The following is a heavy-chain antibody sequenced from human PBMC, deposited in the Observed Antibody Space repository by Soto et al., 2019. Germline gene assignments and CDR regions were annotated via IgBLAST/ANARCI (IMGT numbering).Heavy chain of an antibody. CDR3: ARTTDI. V-gene: IGHV4-30-4*01. J-gene: IGHJ3*02. Sequence: PSETLSLTFTVSGSSISSYYWSWIRQPPGKGLEWIGYIYYSGSTYYNPSLKSRVTISVDTSKNQFSLKLSSVTAADTAVYYCARTTDIWGQGTMVT. CDR1: GSSISSYY. D-gene: IGHD1-1*01. CDR2: IYYSGST.